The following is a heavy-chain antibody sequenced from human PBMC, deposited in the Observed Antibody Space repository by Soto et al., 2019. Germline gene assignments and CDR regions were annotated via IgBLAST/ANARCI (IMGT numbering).Heavy chain of an antibody. CDR3: AKDLCTNGVCYSGLDY. CDR1: GFTFSSYA. D-gene: IGHD2-8*01. J-gene: IGHJ4*02. Sequence: PGGSLRLSCAASGFTFSSYAMSWVRQAPGKGLEWVSAISGSGGSTYYADSVKGRFTISRDNSKNTLYLQMNSLRAEDTAVYYCAKDLCTNGVCYSGLDYWGQGTLVTVSS. CDR2: ISGSGGST. V-gene: IGHV3-23*01.